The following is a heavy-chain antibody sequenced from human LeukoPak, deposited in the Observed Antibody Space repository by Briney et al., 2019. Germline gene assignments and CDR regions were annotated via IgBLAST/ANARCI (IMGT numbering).Heavy chain of an antibody. J-gene: IGHJ4*02. V-gene: IGHV5-51*01. CDR2: IYPGDSDT. Sequence: GESLKISCRGSGYSFTTYWIGWVRQMPGKGLEWMGIIYPGDSDTRYSPSFQGQVTISADKSIGTAYLQWSSLKASDTAMYYCARHRSSISWYQAGDYWGQGTLVTVSS. D-gene: IGHD6-13*01. CDR1: GYSFTTYW. CDR3: ARHRSSISWYQAGDY.